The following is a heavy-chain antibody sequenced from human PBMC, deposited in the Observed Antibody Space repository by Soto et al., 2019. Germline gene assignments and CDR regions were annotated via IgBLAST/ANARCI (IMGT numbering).Heavy chain of an antibody. CDR1: GFTFRDHA. CDR3: ARDPRTARASAMDV. V-gene: IGHV3-33*01. Sequence: GGSLRLSCAASGFTFRDHAMHWVRQAPGKGREWLAIIWNDGSNKFYAGSVQGRFTISRDNSKSTLYLQMTSLRAEDTAVYYCARDPRTARASAMDVWGQGTTVTVSS. D-gene: IGHD6-6*01. J-gene: IGHJ6*02. CDR2: IWNDGSNK.